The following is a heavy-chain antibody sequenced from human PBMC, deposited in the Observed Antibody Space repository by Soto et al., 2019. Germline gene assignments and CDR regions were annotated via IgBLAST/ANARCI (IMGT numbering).Heavy chain of an antibody. CDR3: AGGFPRVGATAY. Sequence: PGGSLRLSCAASGFTFSDYYMSWIRQAPGKGLEWVSYISSNSNYTDYANSVKGRFTISRDNANNSLYLQMNTPGGEDTAVYFFAGGFPRVGATAYWGQGALVTVSS. D-gene: IGHD1-26*01. CDR1: GFTFSDYY. J-gene: IGHJ4*02. CDR2: ISSNSNYT. V-gene: IGHV3-11*06.